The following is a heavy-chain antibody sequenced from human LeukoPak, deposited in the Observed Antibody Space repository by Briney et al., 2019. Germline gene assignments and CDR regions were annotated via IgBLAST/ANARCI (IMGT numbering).Heavy chain of an antibody. J-gene: IGHJ4*02. CDR3: ARYRPYTSGWRGFDY. CDR2: IIPMFGIA. D-gene: IGHD6-19*01. Sequence: SVNLSCTSSGRTFSRYAISWVRQAPGPGLEWMGGIIPMFGIANYAQKFQGRVTITADETPSTAYMELSSLRSEDTAVYYCARYRPYTSGWRGFDYWGQGTLVTVSS. V-gene: IGHV1-69*13. CDR1: GRTFSRYA.